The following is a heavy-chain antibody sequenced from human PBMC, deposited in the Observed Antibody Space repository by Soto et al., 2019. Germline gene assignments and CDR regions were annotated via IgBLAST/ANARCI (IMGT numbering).Heavy chain of an antibody. CDR2: IYYSGST. Sequence: SETLSLTCAVCGGSLSSYYWSWIRQPPGKGLEWIGYIYYSGSTNYNPSLKSRVTISVDTSKNQFSLKLSSVTAADTAVYYCAKRYRGNFDYWVQGTLVTVSS. CDR3: AKRYRGNFDY. J-gene: IGHJ4*02. V-gene: IGHV4-59*01. CDR1: GGSLSSYY. D-gene: IGHD3-16*01.